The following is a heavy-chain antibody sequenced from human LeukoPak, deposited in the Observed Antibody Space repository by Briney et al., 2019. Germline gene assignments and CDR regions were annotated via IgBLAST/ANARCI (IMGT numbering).Heavy chain of an antibody. CDR2: ISYDGDKQ. CDR3: ARESHEGATRAYNWFDP. J-gene: IGHJ5*02. Sequence: PGGSLRLSCAATGFTFNTFAMYWVRQAPGKGLEWLGLISYDGDKQIYPASVKGRFSFSRDNSNNTLYLQMNNLRPEDTALYYCARESHEGATRAYNWFDPWGQGTLVSVSS. D-gene: IGHD1-26*01. CDR1: GFTFNTFA. V-gene: IGHV3-30-3*01.